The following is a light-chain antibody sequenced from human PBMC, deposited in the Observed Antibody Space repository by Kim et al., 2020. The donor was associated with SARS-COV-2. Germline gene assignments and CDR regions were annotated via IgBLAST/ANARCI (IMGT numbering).Light chain of an antibody. J-gene: IGKJ5*01. V-gene: IGKV3-20*01. CDR1: QSITSNY. CDR2: GIS. CDR3: QQYGSSPIT. Sequence: DIVLTQSPGTLSLSPGERATLSCRASQSITSNYLAWYQQKPGQAPRLLIYGISSRATGLPDRFSGSGSGTDFTLTNSRLEPEDVAVYYCQQYGSSPITFGQGTQLEIK.